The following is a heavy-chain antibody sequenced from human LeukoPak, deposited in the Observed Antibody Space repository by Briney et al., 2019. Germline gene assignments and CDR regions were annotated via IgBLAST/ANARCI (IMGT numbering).Heavy chain of an antibody. J-gene: IGHJ4*02. CDR1: GFPSSSNG. CDR2: SRYDGSKK. Sequence: PGAPLRPSSASAGFPSSSNGMWGGRQPPGRGRGGVAVSRYDGSKKYYAASVKGRVNTSRDNSKNTLYMQMNSLRGEDTAVYYCARDDGYYYDSSGYYQFDYWGQGTLVTVSS. CDR3: ARDDGYYYDSSGYYQFDY. V-gene: IGHV3-33*07. D-gene: IGHD3-22*01.